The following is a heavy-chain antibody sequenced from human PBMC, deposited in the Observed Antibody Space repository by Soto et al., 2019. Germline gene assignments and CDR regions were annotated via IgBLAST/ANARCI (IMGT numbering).Heavy chain of an antibody. J-gene: IGHJ4*02. D-gene: IGHD1-7*01. CDR1: GYTLTSYA. CDR2: INAGNGNT. CDR3: ARGVGNSAPDY. Sequence: ASVKVYCKASGYTLTSYAMHWVRQATGQRIEWMGWINAGNGNTKYSQKFQGRVTITRDTSASTAYMELSSLRSEDTAVYYCARGVGNSAPDYWGQGTLVTVSS. V-gene: IGHV1-3*01.